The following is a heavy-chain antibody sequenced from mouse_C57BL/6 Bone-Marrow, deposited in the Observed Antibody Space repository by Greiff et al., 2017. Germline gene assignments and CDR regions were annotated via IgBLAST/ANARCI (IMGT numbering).Heavy chain of an antibody. V-gene: IGHV1-7*01. CDR3: ARYYVARLGY. Sequence: QVQLQQSGAVLARPGASVKLSCKTSGYTFTSYWMHWVKQRPGQGLEWIGYINPSSGYTKYNQKFKDKAKMTADKSSSTAYMELSSLTNEDSAVYYWARYYVARLGYWGRGNLVTFAA. D-gene: IGHD1-1*01. CDR2: INPSSGYT. CDR1: GYTFTSYW. J-gene: IGHJ3*01.